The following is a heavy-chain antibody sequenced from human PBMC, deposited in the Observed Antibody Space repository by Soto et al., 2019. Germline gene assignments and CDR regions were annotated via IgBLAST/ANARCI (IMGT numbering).Heavy chain of an antibody. V-gene: IGHV5-10-1*01. D-gene: IGHD1-26*01. CDR3: SRHQVGMVAADS. Sequence: PGESLKISCKASCYIRNTDWISWVRQKPGKGLEWMGMIDPLDSHTKYSPSFEGRVNISADRSIATSYLHWTSLETSDTAIYYCSRHQVGMVAADSWGHGTLVTVSP. CDR2: IDPLDSHT. CDR1: CYIRNTDW. J-gene: IGHJ5*01.